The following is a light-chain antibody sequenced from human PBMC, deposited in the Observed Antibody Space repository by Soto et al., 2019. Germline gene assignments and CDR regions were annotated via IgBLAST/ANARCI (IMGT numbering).Light chain of an antibody. CDR3: CSYAGSYTFGL. V-gene: IGLV2-11*01. CDR2: NVN. Sequence: QSVLTQPRSVSGSPGQSVTISCTGTSSDVGGYNYVSWYQQHPGKAPKVMIYNVNKRPSGVPDRFSGSKSGNTASLTISGLQAEDEADYYCCSYAGSYTFGLFGGGTQLTVL. CDR1: SSDVGGYNY. J-gene: IGLJ2*01.